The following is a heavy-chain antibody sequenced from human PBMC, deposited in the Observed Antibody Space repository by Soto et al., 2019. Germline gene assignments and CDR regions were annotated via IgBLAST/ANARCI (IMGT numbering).Heavy chain of an antibody. CDR2: IYYSGST. CDR1: GGSISSGGYY. V-gene: IGHV4-31*03. CDR3: ARGRYYYDSSGYYSRAFDY. Sequence: ASETLSLTCTVSGGSISSGGYYWSWIRQHPGMGLEWIGYIYYSGSTYSNPSLKSRVTISVDTSKNQFSLKLSSVTAADTAVYYCARGRYYYDSSGYYSRAFDYWGQGTLVTVSS. J-gene: IGHJ4*02. D-gene: IGHD3-22*01.